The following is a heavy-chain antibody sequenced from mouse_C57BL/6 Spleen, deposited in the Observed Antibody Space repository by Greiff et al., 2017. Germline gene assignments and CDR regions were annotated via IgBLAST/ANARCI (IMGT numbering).Heavy chain of an antibody. D-gene: IGHD2-12*01. CDR3: ARELLDAMDY. CDR1: GYTFTSYW. Sequence: VKLQQPGAELVKPGASVKMSCKASGYTFTSYWITWVKQRPGQGLEWIGDIYPGSGSTNYNEKFKSKATLTVDPSYSTAYMQLISLTSEDSAVYYCARELLDAMDYWGQGTSVTVAS. V-gene: IGHV1-55*01. J-gene: IGHJ4*01. CDR2: IYPGSGST.